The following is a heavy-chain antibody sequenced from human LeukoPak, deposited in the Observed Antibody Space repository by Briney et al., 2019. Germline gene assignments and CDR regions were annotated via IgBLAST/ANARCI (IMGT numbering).Heavy chain of an antibody. CDR2: INTNTGNP. CDR1: GYTFTTYA. D-gene: IGHD1-26*01. Sequence: GASVKVSCKASGYTFTTYAMNWVRQAPGQGLEWMGWINTNTGNPTYAQGFTGRFVFSLDTSVSTAYLQISSLKAEDTAVYYCARAWELQSYYYYYMDVWGKGTTVTVSS. J-gene: IGHJ6*03. CDR3: ARAWELQSYYYYYMDV. V-gene: IGHV7-4-1*02.